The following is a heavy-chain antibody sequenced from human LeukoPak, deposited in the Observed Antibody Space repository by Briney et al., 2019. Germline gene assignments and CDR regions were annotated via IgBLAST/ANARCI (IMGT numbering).Heavy chain of an antibody. CDR3: ARDDLQLVRRLGRNTEYYYYYYMDV. D-gene: IGHD6-13*01. CDR1: GGSFSGYY. CDR2: INHSGST. Sequence: PSETLSLTCAVYGGSFSGYYWSWIRQPPGKGLEWIGEINHSGSTNYNPSLKSRVTISVDTSKNQFSLKLSSVTPEDTAVYYCARDDLQLVRRLGRNTEYYYYYYMDVWGKGTTVTVSS. J-gene: IGHJ6*03. V-gene: IGHV4-34*01.